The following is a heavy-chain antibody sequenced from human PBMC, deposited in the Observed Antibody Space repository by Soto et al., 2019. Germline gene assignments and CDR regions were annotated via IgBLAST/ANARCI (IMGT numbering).Heavy chain of an antibody. Sequence: EVQLVESGGGLVQPGGSLRLSCAASGFTFSSYWMSWFRQAPGKGLEWVSNIKQDGSEENYVDSVKGRFTISRDNAKNALYLQMNSLRVADTAVYYCAREIAARLWGKGTTVTVSS. D-gene: IGHD6-6*01. CDR3: AREIAARL. J-gene: IGHJ6*04. V-gene: IGHV3-7*01. CDR1: GFTFSSYW. CDR2: IKQDGSEE.